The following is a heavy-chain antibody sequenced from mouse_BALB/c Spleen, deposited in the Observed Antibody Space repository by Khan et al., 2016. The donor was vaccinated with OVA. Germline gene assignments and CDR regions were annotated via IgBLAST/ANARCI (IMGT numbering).Heavy chain of an antibody. V-gene: IGHV1S136*01. CDR3: WRSLMYYGSAYEGFDY. D-gene: IGHD1-1*01. CDR1: GYTFTSYV. Sequence: VQLKESGPELVKPGASVKMSCKASGYTFTSYVMHWVKQKPRQGLEWIGYISPNSDGSKYNEKFRGKATLTSDKSSSTSYMELSSLTSEDSTVYYCWRSLMYYGSAYEGFDYWGQGTMVTVSA. CDR2: ISPNSDGS. J-gene: IGHJ3*01.